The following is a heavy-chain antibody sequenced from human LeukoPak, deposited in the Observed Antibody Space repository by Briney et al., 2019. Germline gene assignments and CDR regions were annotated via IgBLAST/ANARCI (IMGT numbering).Heavy chain of an antibody. V-gene: IGHV3-74*01. CDR3: ARLDFWSGYTFDY. J-gene: IGHJ4*02. CDR2: IASDGSST. CDR1: GFTFSSYW. D-gene: IGHD3-3*01. Sequence: GGSLRLSCAASGFTFSSYWMNWVRQAPGKGLVWVSRIASDGSSTTYADSVKGRFTISRDNSKNTLYLQMNSLRAEDTAVYYCARLDFWSGYTFDYWGQGTLVTVSS.